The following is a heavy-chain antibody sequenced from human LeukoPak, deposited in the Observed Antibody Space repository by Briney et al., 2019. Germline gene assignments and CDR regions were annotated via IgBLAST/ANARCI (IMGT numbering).Heavy chain of an antibody. J-gene: IGHJ4*02. CDR3: ARMGAIAGASANPDY. CDR1: GFTFSSYA. Sequence: PGGSLRLSCAASGFTFSSYAMSWIRQPPGKGLEWIGYIYYSGSTDYSPSLKSRVTISVDTSKNQFSLKLSSVTAADTAVYYCARMGAIAGASANPDYWGQGTLVTVSS. CDR2: IYYSGST. D-gene: IGHD4/OR15-4a*01. V-gene: IGHV4-59*01.